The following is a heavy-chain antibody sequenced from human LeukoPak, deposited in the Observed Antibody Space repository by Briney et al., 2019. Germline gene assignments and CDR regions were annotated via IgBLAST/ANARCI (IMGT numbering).Heavy chain of an antibody. Sequence: SQTLSLTCTVSGGSISSGGYYWSWIRQPPGKGLEWIGSIYTSGSTNYNPSLKSRVTISLDTSKNQFSLKLSSVTAADTAVYYCARARNWGLTFNDIWGQGTMVTVSS. V-gene: IGHV4-61*08. D-gene: IGHD3-16*01. CDR3: ARARNWGLTFNDI. CDR2: IYTSGST. J-gene: IGHJ3*02. CDR1: GGSISSGGYY.